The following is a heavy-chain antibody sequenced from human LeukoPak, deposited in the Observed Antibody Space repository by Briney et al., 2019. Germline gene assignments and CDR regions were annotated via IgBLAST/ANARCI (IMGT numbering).Heavy chain of an antibody. Sequence: SETLSLTCTVSGGSISSYYWSWIRQPPGKGLEWIGYIYYSGSNNYNPSLKSRVTISVDTPKNQFSLKLSSLTAAGTAVFYCGIAGDGYTTDTFDYWGQGTPVTVSS. CDR2: IYYSGSN. CDR3: GIAGDGYTTDTFDY. CDR1: GGSISSYY. V-gene: IGHV4-59*12. J-gene: IGHJ4*02. D-gene: IGHD5-24*01.